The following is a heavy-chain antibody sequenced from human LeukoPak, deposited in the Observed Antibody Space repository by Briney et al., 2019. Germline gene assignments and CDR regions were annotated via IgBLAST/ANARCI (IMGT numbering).Heavy chain of an antibody. Sequence: GGSLRLSCAASGFTFSSYSMNWVRQAPGKGLEWVSSISSSSSYIYYADSVKGRFTISRDNAKNSLYLQMNSLRAEDTAVYYCARDGLTSNAFDIWGQGTMVTVSS. CDR2: ISSSSSYI. V-gene: IGHV3-21*01. CDR3: ARDGLTSNAFDI. J-gene: IGHJ3*02. CDR1: GFTFSSYS. D-gene: IGHD3-16*01.